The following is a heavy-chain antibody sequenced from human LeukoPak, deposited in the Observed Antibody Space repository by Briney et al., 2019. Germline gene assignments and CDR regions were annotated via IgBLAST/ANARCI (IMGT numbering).Heavy chain of an antibody. D-gene: IGHD5-18*01. CDR2: IYYSGST. J-gene: IGHJ4*02. Sequence: SETLSLTCTVSGGSISSYYWSWIRQPPGKGLEWIGYIYYSGSTNYNPSLKSRVTISVDTSKNQFSLKLSSVTAADTAVYYCASPGYSYSHGEPFDYWGQGTLVTVSS. V-gene: IGHV4-59*01. CDR3: ASPGYSYSHGEPFDY. CDR1: GGSISSYY.